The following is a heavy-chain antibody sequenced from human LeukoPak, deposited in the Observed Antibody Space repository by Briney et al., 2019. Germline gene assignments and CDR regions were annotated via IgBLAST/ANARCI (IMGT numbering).Heavy chain of an antibody. CDR2: ISAYNGKT. D-gene: IGHD3-16*02. V-gene: IGHV1-18*01. CDR3: AKDSPRDYYVRGSYRYSRRGLDI. J-gene: IGHJ3*02. Sequence: ASVNVSCEASGYEFSSYGISWVRQAPGQGLEWMGWISAYNGKTKYAEKFQGRLTMTTETSTSTAYMELRSLTSADTAVYYCAKDSPRDYYVRGSYRYSRRGLDIWGQGTLVTASS. CDR1: GYEFSSYG.